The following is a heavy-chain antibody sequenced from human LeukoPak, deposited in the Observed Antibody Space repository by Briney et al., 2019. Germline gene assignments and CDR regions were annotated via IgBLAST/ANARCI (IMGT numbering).Heavy chain of an antibody. J-gene: IGHJ4*02. Sequence: ASVKVSCKASEYTIPSYFMHWVRQAPGQGLEWMGIINPTGGSTTYAQKFQGRVTMTRDTSTSTVYMELSSLRSDDTAVYYCARTAARRFDYWGQGTLVTVSS. CDR1: EYTIPSYF. D-gene: IGHD6-6*01. CDR3: ARTAARRFDY. CDR2: INPTGGST. V-gene: IGHV1-46*01.